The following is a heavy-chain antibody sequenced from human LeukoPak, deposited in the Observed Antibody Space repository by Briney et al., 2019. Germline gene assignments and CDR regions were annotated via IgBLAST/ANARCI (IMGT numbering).Heavy chain of an antibody. Sequence: RSLRLSCAASGFTFSSYGMHWVRQAPGKGLEWVAVIWYDGSNKYYADSVKGRFTISRDNSKNTLYLQMNSLRAEDTAVYYCARDGSSSWYLLPLDYWGQGTLVTVSS. V-gene: IGHV3-33*01. D-gene: IGHD6-13*01. CDR1: GFTFSSYG. CDR2: IWYDGSNK. J-gene: IGHJ4*02. CDR3: ARDGSSSWYLLPLDY.